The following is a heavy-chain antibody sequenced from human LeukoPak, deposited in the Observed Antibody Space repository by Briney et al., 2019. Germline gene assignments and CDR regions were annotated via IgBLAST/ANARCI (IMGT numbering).Heavy chain of an antibody. CDR3: ARAYCSSTSCYSLVWFDP. CDR2: IYYSGST. D-gene: IGHD2-2*01. V-gene: IGHV4-59*01. CDR1: GGSISSYY. Sequence: SETLSLTCTVSGGSISSYYWSWIRQPPGKGLEWIGYIYYSGSTNYNPSLKSRVTISVDTSKNQFSLKLSSVTAADTAVYYRARAYCSSTSCYSLVWFDPWGQGTLVTVSS. J-gene: IGHJ5*02.